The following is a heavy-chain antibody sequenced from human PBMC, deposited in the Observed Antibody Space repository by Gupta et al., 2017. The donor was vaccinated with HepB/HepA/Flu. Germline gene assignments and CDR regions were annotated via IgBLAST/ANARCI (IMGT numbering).Heavy chain of an antibody. V-gene: IGHV1-69*04. J-gene: IGHJ6*02. CDR2: IIPILGIA. Sequence: QLQRVQSGAGVKKPGSSLKFSCKALGGTFSSYAISWVRQAPGQGLEWMGSIIPILGIANYAQKFQGRVTITADKSTSTAYMELSSLRSEDTAVYYCARVSSYHYYYGMDVWGQGTTVTVSS. CDR1: GGTFSSYA. CDR3: ARVSSYHYYYGMDV. D-gene: IGHD6-6*01.